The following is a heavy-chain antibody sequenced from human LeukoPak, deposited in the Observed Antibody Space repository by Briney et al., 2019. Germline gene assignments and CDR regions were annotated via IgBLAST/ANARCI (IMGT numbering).Heavy chain of an antibody. Sequence: SETLSLTCTVSGVSISSHYWSWLRQPPGKGLEWIGYIYYSGSTNYNPSLKSRVTISVDTSKNQFSLKLSSVTAADTAVYYCARGLGPYWFDPWGQGALVTVSS. V-gene: IGHV4-59*11. CDR3: ARGLGPYWFDP. CDR2: IYYSGST. J-gene: IGHJ5*02. D-gene: IGHD7-27*01. CDR1: GVSISSHY.